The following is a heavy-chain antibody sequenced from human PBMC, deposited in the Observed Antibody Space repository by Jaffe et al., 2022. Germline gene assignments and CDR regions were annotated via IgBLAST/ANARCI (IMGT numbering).Heavy chain of an antibody. Sequence: EVQLVESGGGLVQPGGSLRLSCAASGFTFSSYWMSWVRQAPGKGLEWVANIKQDGSEKYYVDSVKGRFTISRDNAKNSLYLQMNSLRAEDTAVYYCARVSGSYFRLLYYYYYMDVWGKGTTVTVSS. D-gene: IGHD1-26*01. CDR1: GFTFSSYW. CDR3: ARVSGSYFRLLYYYYYMDV. CDR2: IKQDGSEK. J-gene: IGHJ6*03. V-gene: IGHV3-7*05.